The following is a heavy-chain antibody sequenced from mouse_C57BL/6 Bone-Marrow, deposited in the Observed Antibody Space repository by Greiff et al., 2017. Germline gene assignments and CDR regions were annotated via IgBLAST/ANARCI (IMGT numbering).Heavy chain of an antibody. J-gene: IGHJ4*01. Sequence: ESGPGLVKPSQSLSLTCSVTGYSITSGYYWNWIRQFPGNKLEWMGYISYDGSNNYNPSLKNRISITRDTSKNQFFLMLNSLTTEDTTTYYCAREYIYHAMDYWGQGTSVTVSS. CDR1: GYSITSGYY. CDR2: ISYDGSN. CDR3: AREYIYHAMDY. V-gene: IGHV3-6*01.